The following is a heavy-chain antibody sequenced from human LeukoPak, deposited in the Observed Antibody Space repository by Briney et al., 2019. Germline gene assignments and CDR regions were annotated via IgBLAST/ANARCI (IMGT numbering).Heavy chain of an antibody. J-gene: IGHJ6*02. Sequence: GRSLRLSCAASGFMFSNHWMTWVRQAPGKGLEWVANIKQDGSETYYMDYVKGRFTISRDNSKNTLYLQMNSLRAEDTAVYYCAKDHHSFGDYGMDVWGQGTTVTVSS. CDR1: GFMFSNHW. CDR3: AKDHHSFGDYGMDV. V-gene: IGHV3-7*01. CDR2: IKQDGSET. D-gene: IGHD3-16*01.